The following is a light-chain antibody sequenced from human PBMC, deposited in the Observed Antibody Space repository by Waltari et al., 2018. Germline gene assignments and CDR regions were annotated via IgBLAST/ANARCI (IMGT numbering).Light chain of an antibody. Sequence: EIVMTQSPATLSVSPGQRATLSCRASQSITTDLAWYQQKPGQAPRLLIYGASTRDTGVPDRFTGRGFGTQFTLTISSLQSEDVAVYFCQQYKEWPPVTFGGGTRVEIK. CDR3: QQYKEWPPVT. V-gene: IGKV3-15*01. CDR2: GAS. J-gene: IGKJ4*02. CDR1: QSITTD.